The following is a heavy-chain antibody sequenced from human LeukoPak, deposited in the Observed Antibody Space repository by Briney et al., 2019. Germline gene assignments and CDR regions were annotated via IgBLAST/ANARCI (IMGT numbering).Heavy chain of an antibody. J-gene: IGHJ6*02. Sequence: GGSLRLSCADSGLTFSSYAMSWVRQAPGKGLEWVSMISGSGGSTYYADSAKGRFTISRDNSKNTLYLQMNSLRAEDTAVYYCAKGLVYCGGDCSPVDGMDVWGQGTTVTVSS. D-gene: IGHD2-21*02. CDR2: ISGSGGST. V-gene: IGHV3-23*01. CDR1: GLTFSSYA. CDR3: AKGLVYCGGDCSPVDGMDV.